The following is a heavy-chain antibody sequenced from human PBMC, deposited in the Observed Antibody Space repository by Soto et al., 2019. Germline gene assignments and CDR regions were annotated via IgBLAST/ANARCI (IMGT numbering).Heavy chain of an antibody. V-gene: IGHV3-9*01. J-gene: IGHJ6*03. CDR3: AKDMKDGTMVRGVTLYMDV. CDR1: GFTFDDYA. D-gene: IGHD3-10*01. CDR2: ISWNSGSI. Sequence: EVQLVESGGGFVQPGRSLRLSCAASGFTFDDYAMHWVRQAPGKGLEWVSGISWNSGSIGYADSVKGRFTISRDNAKNSLYLQMNSLRAEDTALYYCAKDMKDGTMVRGVTLYMDVWGKGTTVTVSS.